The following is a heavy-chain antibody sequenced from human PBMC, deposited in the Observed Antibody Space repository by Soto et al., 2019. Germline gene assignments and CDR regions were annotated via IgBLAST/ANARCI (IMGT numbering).Heavy chain of an antibody. D-gene: IGHD3-3*02. Sequence: QITLKESGPTLVKPTQSLTLTCTVSGFSLSGDGVGVGWIRQPPGKALEWLALIYWDDDQRYSPSLKTRLTITKDTSKTQVVLTMTNIDPVDTATYYCAHAFDGTSWPNDAFDIWGPGTVVTVSS. CDR3: AHAFDGTSWPNDAFDI. J-gene: IGHJ3*02. CDR1: GFSLSGDGVG. V-gene: IGHV2-5*02. CDR2: IYWDDDQ.